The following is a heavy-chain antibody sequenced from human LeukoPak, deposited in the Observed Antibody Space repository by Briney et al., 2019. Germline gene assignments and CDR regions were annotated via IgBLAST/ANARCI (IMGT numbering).Heavy chain of an antibody. CDR2: ISLGGNT. Sequence: SGTLSLTCTVSSGSIGSSNWWSWVRQTPGKGLEWIGEISLGGNTNHNPSLRSRVTISVDQSKNQLFLKLTSVTAADTAIYYCASNWGYSQGHWGQGILVTVSS. CDR3: ASNWGYSQGH. J-gene: IGHJ4*02. D-gene: IGHD7-27*01. V-gene: IGHV4-4*02. CDR1: SGSIGSSNW.